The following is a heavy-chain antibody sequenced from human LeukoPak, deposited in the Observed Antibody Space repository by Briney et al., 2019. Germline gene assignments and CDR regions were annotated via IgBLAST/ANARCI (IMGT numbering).Heavy chain of an antibody. V-gene: IGHV3-30*03. J-gene: IGHJ6*03. CDR2: ISHDGGNK. CDR1: GVTLSIYY. D-gene: IGHD5-12*01. Sequence: GGTLRLSCAASGVTLSIYYMHGVRQAPGKGLEWVAVISHDGGNKYYAEPVKGGFTISRDNSKTTLYLQMNSLRAEDTAVYYCARGARIVATIFSYYYYYMDVWGKGTTVTVSS. CDR3: ARGARIVATIFSYYYYYMDV.